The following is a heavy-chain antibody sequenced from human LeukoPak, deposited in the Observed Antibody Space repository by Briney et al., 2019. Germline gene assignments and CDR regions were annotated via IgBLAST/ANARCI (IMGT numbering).Heavy chain of an antibody. CDR1: GYTFTSCD. CDR3: TRGSSGRRDY. CDR2: MNPNSGNT. J-gene: IGHJ4*02. D-gene: IGHD6-19*01. Sequence: ASVKLSLKASGYTFTSCDINWVRQATGQGLEWIGWMNPNSGNTGYGQSFQGRVTMTRDNSISTAYMELSNLRSEDTAIYYCTRGSSGRRDYWGQGTLVTVSS. V-gene: IGHV1-8*01.